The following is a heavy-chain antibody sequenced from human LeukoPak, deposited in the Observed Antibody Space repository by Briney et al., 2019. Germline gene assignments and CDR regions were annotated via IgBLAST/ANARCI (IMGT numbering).Heavy chain of an antibody. J-gene: IGHJ6*02. D-gene: IGHD6-13*01. V-gene: IGHV3-7*01. Sequence: GGSLRLSCAASGFTFSSDWMSWVRQAPGKGLEWVANIKQDGSEKYYVDSVKGRFTISRDNAKNSLYLQVNSLRAEDTAVYYCARGTYSSSWYFNSYYGMDVWGQGTTVTVSS. CDR3: ARGTYSSSWYFNSYYGMDV. CDR2: IKQDGSEK. CDR1: GFTFSSDW.